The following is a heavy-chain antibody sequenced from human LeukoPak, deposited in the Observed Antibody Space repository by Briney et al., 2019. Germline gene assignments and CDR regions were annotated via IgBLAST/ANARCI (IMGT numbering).Heavy chain of an antibody. CDR2: INHSGST. Sequence: PSETLSLTCAVYGGSFSGYYWSWIRQPPGKGLEWIGEINHSGSTNYNPSPKSRVTISVDTSKNQFSLKLSSVTAADTAVYYCARASIAVAGARERFDYWGQGTLVTVSS. CDR1: GGSFSGYY. V-gene: IGHV4-34*01. D-gene: IGHD6-19*01. CDR3: ARASIAVAGARERFDY. J-gene: IGHJ4*02.